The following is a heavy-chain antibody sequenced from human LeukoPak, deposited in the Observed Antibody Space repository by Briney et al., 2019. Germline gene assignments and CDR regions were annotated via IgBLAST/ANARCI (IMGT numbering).Heavy chain of an antibody. CDR3: ARILSGYSSGWYFDY. CDR2: IYYSGST. CDR1: GGSISSYY. J-gene: IGHJ4*02. V-gene: IGHV4-59*08. D-gene: IGHD6-19*01. Sequence: PSETLSLTCTVSGGSISSYYWSWIRQPPGKGLEWIGYIYYSGSTNYNPSLKSRVTISVDTSKNQFSLKLSSVTAADTAEYYCARILSGYSSGWYFDYWGQGTLVTVSS.